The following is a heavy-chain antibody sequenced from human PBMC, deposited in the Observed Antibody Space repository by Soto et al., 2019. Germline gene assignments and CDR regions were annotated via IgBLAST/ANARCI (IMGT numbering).Heavy chain of an antibody. CDR3: TRDLFVSGKNWYFNL. CDR1: GGSISSYY. V-gene: IGHV4-59*01. J-gene: IGHJ2*01. D-gene: IGHD3-16*02. CDR2: IYYSGST. Sequence: SETLSLTCTVSGGSISSYYWSWIRQPPGKGLEWIGYIYYSGSTHYNPSLQSRVTISVDTSKNQISLKLSSVTSADTPVYYCTRDLFVSGKNWYFNLWGRGTLVTVSS.